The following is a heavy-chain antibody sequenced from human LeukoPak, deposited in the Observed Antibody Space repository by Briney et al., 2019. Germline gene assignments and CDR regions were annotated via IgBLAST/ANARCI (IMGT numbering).Heavy chain of an antibody. Sequence: ASVKVSCKASGYSFSIYGITWAQQAPGQGLEYLGWISASDGTTNYAQKVQDRVTMTTDTSTSTAYLELRSLRSEDTAVYYCARCGAAVTTHFSHWGQGTLVTVSS. CDR1: GYSFSIYG. V-gene: IGHV1-18*01. D-gene: IGHD4-17*01. CDR2: ISASDGTT. J-gene: IGHJ4*02. CDR3: ARCGAAVTTHFSH.